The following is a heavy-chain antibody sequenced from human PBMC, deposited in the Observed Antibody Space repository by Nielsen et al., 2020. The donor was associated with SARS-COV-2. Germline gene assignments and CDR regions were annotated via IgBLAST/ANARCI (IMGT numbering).Heavy chain of an antibody. D-gene: IGHD5-18*01. CDR2: ISYDGSNK. CDR1: GFTFSSYG. J-gene: IGHJ6*02. CDR3: AKDRLHYSYGYYGMDV. V-gene: IGHV3-30*18. Sequence: GGSLRLSCAASGFTFSSYGMHWVRQAPGKGLEWVAVISYDGSNKYYADSVKGRFTISRDNSKNMVYLQTNSLRDEDTAVYYCAKDRLHYSYGYYGMDVWGQGTTVTVS.